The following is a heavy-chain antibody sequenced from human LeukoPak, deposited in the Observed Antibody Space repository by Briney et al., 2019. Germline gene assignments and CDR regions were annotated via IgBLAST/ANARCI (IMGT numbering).Heavy chain of an antibody. CDR3: AREDTVVTAKYNYYYYMDV. D-gene: IGHD4-23*01. CDR1: GGSISIYY. Sequence: SETLSLTCTVSGGSISIYYWSWIRQPAGKGLEWIGRIYTSGSTNYNPSLKSRVTMSVDTSKNQFSLKLSSVTAADTAVYYCAREDTVVTAKYNYYYYMDVRGKGTTVTVSS. J-gene: IGHJ6*03. V-gene: IGHV4-4*07. CDR2: IYTSGST.